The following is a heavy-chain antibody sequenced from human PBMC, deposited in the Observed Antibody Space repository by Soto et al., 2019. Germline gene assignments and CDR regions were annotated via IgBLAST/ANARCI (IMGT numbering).Heavy chain of an antibody. J-gene: IGHJ5*02. Sequence: ASVKVSCKASGYTFTSYGISWVRQAPGQGLEWMGWISAYNGNTNYAQKPQGRVTMTTDTSTSTAYMELRSLRSDDTAVYYCARDRSDILTGYYSRFDPWGQGTLVTVSS. V-gene: IGHV1-18*01. CDR2: ISAYNGNT. D-gene: IGHD3-9*01. CDR1: GYTFTSYG. CDR3: ARDRSDILTGYYSRFDP.